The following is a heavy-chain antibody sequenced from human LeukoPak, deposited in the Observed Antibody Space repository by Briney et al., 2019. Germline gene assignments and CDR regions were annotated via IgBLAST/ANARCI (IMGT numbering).Heavy chain of an antibody. J-gene: IGHJ3*02. CDR2: IIPIFGTA. Sequence: GASVKVSCKASGGTFSSYAISWVRQAPGQGLEWMGGIIPIFGTANYAQKFQGRVTMTRDTSTSTVYMELSSLRSEDTAVYYCAVTADAFDIWGQGTMVTVSS. CDR1: GGTFSSYA. V-gene: IGHV1-69*05. CDR3: AVTADAFDI. D-gene: IGHD1-20*01.